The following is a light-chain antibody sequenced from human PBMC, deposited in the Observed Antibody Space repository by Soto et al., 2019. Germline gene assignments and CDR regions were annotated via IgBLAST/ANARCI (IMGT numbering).Light chain of an antibody. CDR2: EAT. V-gene: IGLV2-14*01. Sequence: QSALTQPASMSGSPGQSITISCTGTSSDIGRYNFVSWYQHHPGKAPKLIIYEATKRPSGVSYRFSGSKSGNTASLTISGLQAEAEADYYCTSYTITSPYVFGTGTKVT. CDR1: SSDIGRYNF. J-gene: IGLJ1*01. CDR3: TSYTITSPYV.